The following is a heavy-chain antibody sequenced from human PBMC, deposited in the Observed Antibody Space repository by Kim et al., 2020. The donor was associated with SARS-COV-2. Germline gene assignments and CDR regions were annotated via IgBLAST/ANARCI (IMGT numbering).Heavy chain of an antibody. CDR2: INHSGST. V-gene: IGHV4-34*01. Sequence: SETLSLTCAVYGGSFSGYYWSWIRQPPGKGLEWIGEINHSGSTNYNPSLKSRVTISVDTSKNQFSLKLSSVTAADTAVYYCARGPFWNWNDPWYFDYWGQGTLVTVSS. J-gene: IGHJ4*02. D-gene: IGHD1-1*01. CDR3: ARGPFWNWNDPWYFDY. CDR1: GGSFSGYY.